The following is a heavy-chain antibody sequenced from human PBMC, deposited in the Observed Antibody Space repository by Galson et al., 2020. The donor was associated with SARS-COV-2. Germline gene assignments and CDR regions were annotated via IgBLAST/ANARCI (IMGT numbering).Heavy chain of an antibody. V-gene: IGHV3-7*01. CDR2: IKQDGDEK. CDR1: GFTFSSYW. Sequence: QAGGSLRLSCGASGFTFSSYWMSWVRLAPGKRLEWVASIKQDGDEKHYVDSVKGRFTISRDNAKNSVYLQMNSLRVEDTAVYYCVRDEGYYGDNWFDTWGRGALVTVSS. CDR3: VRDEGYYGDNWFDT. J-gene: IGHJ5*02. D-gene: IGHD2-15*01.